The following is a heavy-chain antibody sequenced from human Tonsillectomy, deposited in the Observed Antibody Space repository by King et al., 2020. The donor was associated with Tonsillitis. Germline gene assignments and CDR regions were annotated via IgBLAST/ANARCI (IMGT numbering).Heavy chain of an antibody. CDR1: GGSINNNY. D-gene: IGHD3-22*01. Sequence: VQLQESGPGLVKPSETLSLTCTVSGGSINNNYWSWIRQPPGKGLEWIGFFYYSGSTNYNPSLKSRVTISGDTSKNQFSLKVNSVTSADTAVYYCAREDWVITGGYYFDYGGQETRVTVPS. V-gene: IGHV4-59*01. CDR2: FYYSGST. J-gene: IGHJ4*02. CDR3: AREDWVITGGYYFDY.